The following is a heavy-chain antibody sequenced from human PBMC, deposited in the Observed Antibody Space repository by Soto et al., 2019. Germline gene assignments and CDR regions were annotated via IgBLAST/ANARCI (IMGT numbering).Heavy chain of an antibody. CDR2: ISWNSGSI. J-gene: IGHJ3*02. V-gene: IGHV3-9*01. CDR1: GFTFDDYA. Sequence: GGSLRLSCAASGFTFDDYAMHWVRQAPGKGLEWVSGISWNSGSIGYADSVKGRFTISRDNAKNSLYPQMNSLRAEDTALYYCAKDIRRAQDAFDIWGQGTMVTVSS. CDR3: AKDIRRAQDAFDI.